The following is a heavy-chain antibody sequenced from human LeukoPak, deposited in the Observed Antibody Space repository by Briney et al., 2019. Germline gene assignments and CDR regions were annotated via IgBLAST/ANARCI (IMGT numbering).Heavy chain of an antibody. CDR1: GASVSSSSYY. V-gene: IGHV4-39*01. D-gene: IGHD1-26*01. Sequence: PSETLPLTCTVSGASVSSSSYYWEWIRQPPGKGLEWVGSIFYSGSTSYNPSLKSRVTMSVDTSKNQFSLRLSSVTATDTAVYYCATRHSGSHPYYWGQGTLVTVSS. CDR2: IFYSGST. CDR3: ATRHSGSHPYY. J-gene: IGHJ4*02.